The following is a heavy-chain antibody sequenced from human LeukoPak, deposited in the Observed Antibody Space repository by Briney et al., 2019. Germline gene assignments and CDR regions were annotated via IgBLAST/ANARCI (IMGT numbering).Heavy chain of an antibody. Sequence: SETLSLTCTVSGGSTSSGSYYWSWIRQPAGKGLEWIGRIYTSGSTNYNPSLKSRVTISVDTSKNQFSLKLSSVTAADTAVYYCAGDYGDYMDFDYWGQGTLVTVSS. CDR1: GGSTSSGSYY. J-gene: IGHJ4*02. V-gene: IGHV4-61*02. D-gene: IGHD4-17*01. CDR2: IYTSGST. CDR3: AGDYGDYMDFDY.